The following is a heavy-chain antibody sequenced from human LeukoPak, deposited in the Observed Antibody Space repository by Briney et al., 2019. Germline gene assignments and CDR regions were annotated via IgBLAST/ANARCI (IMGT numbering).Heavy chain of an antibody. CDR1: GYTFHKYA. CDR3: AKARGDYFTHLDY. V-gene: IGHV3-23*01. J-gene: IGHJ4*02. CDR2: VTGSCDST. Sequence: GGSLRLSRAASGYTFHKYAMSWVRQAPGKGLEWVSTVTGSCDSTFYAVSVKGRFTISRDNSKNTLFLQMNSLRAEDTAVYYCAKARGDYFTHLDYWGQGTLVTVSS. D-gene: IGHD2/OR15-2a*01.